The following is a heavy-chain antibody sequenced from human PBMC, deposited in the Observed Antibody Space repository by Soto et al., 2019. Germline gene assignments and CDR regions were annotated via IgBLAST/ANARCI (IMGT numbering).Heavy chain of an antibody. J-gene: IGHJ3*01. CDR1: GFTFSDYV. Sequence: QVRLVESGGGVVQPGTSLRLSCAASGFTFSDYVIHWVRQAAGKGLEWVASMTYDGATEYYADSVKGRFTMSRDNSKRALSLQRNSLRPDDTHVYYCARFRLSIAAKATLAVWGPVKRVPVSP. V-gene: IGHV3-30*14. CDR3: ARFRLSIAAKATLAV. CDR2: MTYDGATE. D-gene: IGHD2-15*01.